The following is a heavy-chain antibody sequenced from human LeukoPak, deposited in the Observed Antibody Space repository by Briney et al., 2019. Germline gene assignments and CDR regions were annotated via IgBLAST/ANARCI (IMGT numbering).Heavy chain of an antibody. D-gene: IGHD3-10*01. CDR1: GDSISSARNY. J-gene: IGHJ3*02. CDR3: ARDLAGVPGGAFDI. Sequence: SETLSLTCSVSGDSISSARNYWGWIRQSPGKGLEWLTSIYSSGSTHYNPSLKSRVTISVDTSKNQFSLKLSSVTAADTAVYYCARDLAGVPGGAFDIWGQGTMVTVSS. V-gene: IGHV4-39*07. CDR2: IYSSGST.